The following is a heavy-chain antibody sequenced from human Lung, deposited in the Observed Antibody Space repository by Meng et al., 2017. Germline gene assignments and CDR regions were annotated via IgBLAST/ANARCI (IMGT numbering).Heavy chain of an antibody. CDR3: AREGYSSSSFGY. V-gene: IGHV1-69*13. J-gene: IGHJ4*02. CDR1: GGTFSSYA. D-gene: IGHD6-6*01. CDR2: IIPIFGTA. Sequence: SMKVSCKASGGTFSSYAISWVRQAPGQGLEWMGGIIPIFGTANYAQKFQGRVTITADESTSTAYMELSSLRSEDTAVYYCAREGYSSSSFGYWGQGTLVTVSS.